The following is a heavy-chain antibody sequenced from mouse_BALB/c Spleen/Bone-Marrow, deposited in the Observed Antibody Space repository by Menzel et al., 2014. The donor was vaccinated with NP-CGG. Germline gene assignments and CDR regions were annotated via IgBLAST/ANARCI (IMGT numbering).Heavy chain of an antibody. CDR3: ARDDGFYGLDR. CDR1: GFTFSNYG. Sequence: EVKVEESGGGLVKPGGSLKLSCAASGFTFSNYGMSWVRQTPDKRLDLVATINNNGGKTYSTDSVEGRFTISRDNAKNTLYLQMSSLKSEDTAMYYCARDDGFYGLDRWGQGTSVTVSS. D-gene: IGHD1-1*01. CDR2: INNNGGKT. V-gene: IGHV5-6-3*01. J-gene: IGHJ4*01.